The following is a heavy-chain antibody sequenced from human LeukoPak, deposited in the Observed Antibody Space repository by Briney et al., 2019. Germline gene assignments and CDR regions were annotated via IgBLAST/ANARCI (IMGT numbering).Heavy chain of an antibody. Sequence: PGGSLRLSCAASGXTFSTYEMNWVRQAPGKGLEWVSYISGGGSNIYYADSVKGRFTVSRDDAKNSLYLQMNSLRAEDTAVYYCARTPTYGFWSGYTLDVWGQGTTVTVSS. CDR2: ISGGGSNI. CDR1: GXTFSTYE. J-gene: IGHJ6*02. V-gene: IGHV3-48*03. D-gene: IGHD3-3*01. CDR3: ARTPTYGFWSGYTLDV.